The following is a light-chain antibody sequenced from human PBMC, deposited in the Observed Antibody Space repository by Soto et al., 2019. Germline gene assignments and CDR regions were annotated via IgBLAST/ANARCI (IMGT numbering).Light chain of an antibody. Sequence: DIQMTQPPSSLSASVGDRVTITCRASQSISSYLNWYQQKPGKAPKLLIYAASSLQTGVPSRFSGSRSGTDFTLPISSLQPEDFATYYGQQSYSTAWRFGRGTKVEIK. CDR2: AAS. CDR3: QQSYSTAWR. V-gene: IGKV1-39*01. CDR1: QSISSY. J-gene: IGKJ1*01.